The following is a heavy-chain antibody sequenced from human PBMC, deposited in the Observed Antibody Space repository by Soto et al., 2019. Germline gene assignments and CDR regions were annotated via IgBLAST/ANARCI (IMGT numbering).Heavy chain of an antibody. CDR1: GFTFSSYG. D-gene: IGHD3-10*01. CDR3: AKCGKIGPYYYYGMDV. V-gene: IGHV3-30*18. J-gene: IGHJ6*02. CDR2: ISYDGSNK. Sequence: QVQLVESGGGVVQPGRSLRLSCAASGFTFSSYGMHWVRQAPGKGLEWVAVISYDGSNKYYADSVKGRFTISRDNSKNTLYLQMNSLRAEDTAVYYCAKCGKIGPYYYYGMDVWGQGTTVTVSS.